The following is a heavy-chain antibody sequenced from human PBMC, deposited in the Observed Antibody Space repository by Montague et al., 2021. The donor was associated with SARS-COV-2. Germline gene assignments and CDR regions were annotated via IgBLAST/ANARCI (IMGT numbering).Heavy chain of an antibody. V-gene: IGHV4-61*01. CDR2: IYYSGST. CDR1: GGSVSSGSYY. D-gene: IGHD3-3*01. Sequence: SETLSLTCIVSGGSVSSGSYYWSWIRQPPGKGLEWIGYIYYSGSTNYNPSLKSRVTILVDTSKNQFSLKLSSVTAADTAVYYCARDPWRITIFGVVTRYGMDVWGQGTTVTVSS. J-gene: IGHJ6*02. CDR3: ARDPWRITIFGVVTRYGMDV.